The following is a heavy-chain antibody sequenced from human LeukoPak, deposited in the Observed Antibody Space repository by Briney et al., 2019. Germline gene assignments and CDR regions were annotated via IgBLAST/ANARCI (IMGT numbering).Heavy chain of an antibody. CDR2: ISAYNGNT. CDR1: GYTFTSYG. CDR3: ARDYYYDSSGYYAFDI. D-gene: IGHD3-22*01. V-gene: IGHV1-18*01. J-gene: IGHJ3*02. Sequence: ASVKVSCKASGYTFTSYGISWVRQAPGQGGEWMGWISAYNGNTNYAQKLQGRVTMTTDTSTSTAYTELRSLRTDDTAVYYCARDYYYDSSGYYAFDIWGQGTMVTVSS.